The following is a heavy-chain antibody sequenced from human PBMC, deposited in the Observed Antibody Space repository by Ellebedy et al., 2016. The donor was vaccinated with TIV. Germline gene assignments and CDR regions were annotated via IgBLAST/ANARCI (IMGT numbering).Heavy chain of an antibody. CDR1: GFTFSTYW. J-gene: IGHJ4*02. V-gene: IGHV3-7*04. D-gene: IGHD1-26*01. CDR3: VRGKIVGATIFDY. Sequence: GGSLRLSXAASGFTFSTYWMSWVRQAPGKGPEWVANIKQDGSERYYVDSVKGRFTISRDNAKNSLYLQMNSLRAEDTAVYYCVRGKIVGATIFDYWGQGTLVTVSS. CDR2: IKQDGSER.